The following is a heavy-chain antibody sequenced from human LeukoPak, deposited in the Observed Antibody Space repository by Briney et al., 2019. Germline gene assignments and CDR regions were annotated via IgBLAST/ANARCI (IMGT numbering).Heavy chain of an antibody. CDR3: AKDRDSYGYGSGSYYNGVFDY. CDR2: ISGSGGST. CDR1: GFTFSSYG. J-gene: IGHJ4*02. D-gene: IGHD3-10*01. Sequence: GGSLRLSCAASGFTFSSYGMSWVRQAPGKGLEWVSAISGSGGSTYYADSVKGRFTISRDNSKNTLYLQVNSLRAEDTAVYYCAKDRDSYGYGSGSYYNGVFDYWGQGTLVTVSS. V-gene: IGHV3-23*01.